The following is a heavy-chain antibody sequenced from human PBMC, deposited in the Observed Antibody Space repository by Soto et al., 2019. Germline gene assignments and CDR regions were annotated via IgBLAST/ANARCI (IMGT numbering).Heavy chain of an antibody. CDR2: ISGSGGST. CDR3: VYPPSVGGTAAPRVRGVNFDY. V-gene: IGHV3-23*01. CDR1: GFTFSSYA. Sequence: EVQLLESGGGLVQPGGSLRLSCAASGFTFSSYAMSWVRQAPGKGLEWVSAISGSGGSTYYADSVKGRFTISRDNSKNTLYLHMNSLRADDKGVYYCVYPPSVGGTAAPRVRGVNFDYWGQGTLVTVSS. J-gene: IGHJ4*02. D-gene: IGHD2-2*01.